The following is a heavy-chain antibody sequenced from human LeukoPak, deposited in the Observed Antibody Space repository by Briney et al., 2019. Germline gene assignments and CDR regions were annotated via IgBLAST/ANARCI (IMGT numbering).Heavy chain of an antibody. CDR1: GFTFSSYA. D-gene: IGHD3-9*01. Sequence: PGGSLRLSCAASGFTFSSYAMSWVRQAPGKGLEWVSAISGSGGSTYYADSVKGRFTISRDNSKNTLYLQMNSLRAEDTAVYYCAGGGRRLRYFDWLFQYWGQGTLVTVSS. V-gene: IGHV3-23*01. J-gene: IGHJ4*02. CDR2: ISGSGGST. CDR3: AGGGRRLRYFDWLFQY.